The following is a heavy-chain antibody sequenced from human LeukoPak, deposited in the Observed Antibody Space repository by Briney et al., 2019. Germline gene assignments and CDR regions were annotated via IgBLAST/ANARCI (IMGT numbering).Heavy chain of an antibody. CDR2: INQDGSQT. CDR1: GFTFRSNR. V-gene: IGHV3-7*01. D-gene: IGHD5-12*01. Sequence: GGSLRLSCAASGFTFRSNRMSWVRQAPGKGLEWVAKINQDGSQTKYVDSVKGRFNISRDNAKNSLHLQMNSLRADDTAVYYCAKYTHYDFDRCGGGTLATVS. J-gene: IGHJ4*02. CDR3: AKYTHYDFDR.